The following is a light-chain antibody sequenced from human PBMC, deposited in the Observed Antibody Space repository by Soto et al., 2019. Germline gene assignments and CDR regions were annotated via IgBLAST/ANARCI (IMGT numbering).Light chain of an antibody. CDR2: DAS. J-gene: IGKJ2*01. V-gene: IGKV1-13*02. Sequence: AIQLTQSPSSLSASIGDRVTITCRASQGISSALAWYQQKSGKAPKLLIYDASSLEGGVPSRFGGSGSGTDFTLTISSLQPEDFATSHCQQFNSYPHSFGQGTNLEI. CDR1: QGISSA. CDR3: QQFNSYPHS.